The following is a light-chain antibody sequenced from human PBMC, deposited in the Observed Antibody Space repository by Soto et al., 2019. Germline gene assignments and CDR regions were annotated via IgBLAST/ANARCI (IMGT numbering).Light chain of an antibody. J-gene: IGKJ3*01. V-gene: IGKV3-20*01. CDR2: GAS. CDR3: HQYNSWPRGT. Sequence: EIVLTQSPGTLSLSPGGRATLSCRASRRVSSSFLAWYQQKPGQAPRLLIYGASSRATGIPDRFSGSGSGTDFTLTISRLEPEDFAVYYCHQYNSWPRGTFGPGTKVEIK. CDR1: RRVSSSF.